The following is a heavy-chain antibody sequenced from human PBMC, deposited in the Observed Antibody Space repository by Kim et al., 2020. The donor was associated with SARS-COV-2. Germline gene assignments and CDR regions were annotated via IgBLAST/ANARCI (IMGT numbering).Heavy chain of an antibody. CDR3: ARGSRGYGDYPFDP. J-gene: IGHJ5*02. CDR1: GGSFSDYY. V-gene: IGHV4-34*01. Sequence: SETLSLTCAVYGGSFSDYYCSWIRKPPGKGLEWIAEINHSGSTNYNPSLKSRVTISLDTSKNQFSLKLSSVTAADTAVYYCARGSRGYGDYPFDPWGQGT. CDR2: INHSGST. D-gene: IGHD4-17*01.